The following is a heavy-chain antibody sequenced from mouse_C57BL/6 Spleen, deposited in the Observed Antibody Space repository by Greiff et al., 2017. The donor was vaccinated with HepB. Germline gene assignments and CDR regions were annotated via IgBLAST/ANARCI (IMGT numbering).Heavy chain of an antibody. CDR3: TTYNGVAY. V-gene: IGHV14-4*01. CDR1: GFNIKDDY. J-gene: IGHJ3*01. CDR2: IDPENGDT. Sequence: EVQLQQSGAELVRPGASVKLSCTASGFNIKDDYMHWVKQRPEQGLEWIGWIDPENGDTEYASKFQGKATITADTSSNTAYLQLSSLTSEDTAVYYCTTYNGVAYWGQGTLVTVSA. D-gene: IGHD1-3*01.